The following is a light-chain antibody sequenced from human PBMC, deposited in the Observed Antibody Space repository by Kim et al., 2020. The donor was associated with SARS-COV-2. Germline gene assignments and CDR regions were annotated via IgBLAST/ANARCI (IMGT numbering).Light chain of an antibody. CDR2: QDS. CDR1: KLGDKY. CDR3: QAWDSSTVV. J-gene: IGLJ2*01. V-gene: IGLV3-1*01. Sequence: SSSLPPPPSFSFSPVPPSLIPFSGDKLGDKYACWYQQKPGQSPVLVIYQDSKRPSGIPERFSGSNSGNTATLTISGTQAMDEADYYCQAWDSSTVVFGGGTQLTVL.